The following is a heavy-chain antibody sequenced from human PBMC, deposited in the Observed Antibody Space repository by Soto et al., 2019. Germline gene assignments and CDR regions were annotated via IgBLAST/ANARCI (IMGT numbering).Heavy chain of an antibody. D-gene: IGHD6-13*01. CDR3: AREGGIEAGVRFDP. CDR2: ISTSGSTM. J-gene: IGHJ5*02. V-gene: IGHV3-11*01. CDR1: GFTFSDHY. Sequence: QVQLVESGGGLVKPGGSLRLSCAASGFTFSDHYMSWIRQAPGKGLEWVSYISTSGSTMYYADSVKGRFTISRDNAKNSLYRQMNRLRAEDKAADYCAREGGIEAGVRFDPWGRGSLVTV.